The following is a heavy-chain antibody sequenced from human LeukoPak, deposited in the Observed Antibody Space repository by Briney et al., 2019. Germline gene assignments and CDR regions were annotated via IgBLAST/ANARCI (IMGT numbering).Heavy chain of an antibody. J-gene: IGHJ4*02. CDR2: IDPDGSST. Sequence: GGSLRLSCEASGFTFSQYWMHWVRQAPGKGLVWVTRIDPDGSSTNYADSVKGRFTISRDNAKNTLYLQLNSLRAEDTAVYYCARESGYCSSTSCRYYFDYWGQGTLVTVSS. D-gene: IGHD2-2*01. CDR1: GFTFSQYW. CDR3: ARESGYCSSTSCRYYFDY. V-gene: IGHV3-74*01.